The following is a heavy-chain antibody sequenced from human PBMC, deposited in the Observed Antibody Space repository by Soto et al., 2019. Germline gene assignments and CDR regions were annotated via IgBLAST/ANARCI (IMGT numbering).Heavy chain of an antibody. CDR2: IDPGDSET. Sequence: PGESLKISCNGSGYGFASYWIAWVRQMPGKGLEWMGIIDPGDSETRYSPSFQGQVTISADKSITTAYLQWSSLKASDTAMYYCARQLTAAADVDYWGPGTLVTVSS. V-gene: IGHV5-51*01. CDR1: GYGFASYW. CDR3: ARQLTAAADVDY. D-gene: IGHD6-13*01. J-gene: IGHJ4*02.